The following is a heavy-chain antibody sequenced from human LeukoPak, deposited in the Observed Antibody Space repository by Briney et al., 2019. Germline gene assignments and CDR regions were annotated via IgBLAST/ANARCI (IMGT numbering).Heavy chain of an antibody. Sequence: SETLSLTCAVSGGSISSGGYSWSWIRQPPGKGLEWIGYIYHSGSTYYNPPLKSRVTISVDRSKNQFSLKLSSVTAADTAVYYCARSPPSTVVTRYFDYWGQGTLVTVSS. CDR1: GGSISSGGYS. D-gene: IGHD4-23*01. CDR3: ARSPPSTVVTRYFDY. J-gene: IGHJ4*02. V-gene: IGHV4-30-2*01. CDR2: IYHSGST.